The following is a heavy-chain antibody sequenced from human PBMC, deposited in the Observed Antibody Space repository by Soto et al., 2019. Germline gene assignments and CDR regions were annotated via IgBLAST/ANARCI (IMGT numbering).Heavy chain of an antibody. CDR1: GGSISSGDYY. D-gene: IGHD3-16*01. CDR3: ARVGGTLSTYGMDV. J-gene: IGHJ6*02. CDR2: IYYSGST. Sequence: QVQLQESGPGLVKPSQTLSLTCTVSGGSISSGDYYWSWIRQPPGKGLEWIGYIYYSGSTYYNPSLMRLVTISVDPSKNQFSLKLSSVTAADTAVYYCARVGGTLSTYGMDVWGQGTTVTVSS. V-gene: IGHV4-30-4*01.